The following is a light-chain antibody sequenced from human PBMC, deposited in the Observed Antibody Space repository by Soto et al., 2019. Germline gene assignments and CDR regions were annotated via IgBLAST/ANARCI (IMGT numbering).Light chain of an antibody. CDR2: GNS. CDR3: QSNDSSLSGYV. Sequence: QSVLTQPPSVSGAPGQRVTISCTGSSSNIGAGYDVHWYQQRPGTAPKLLIYGNSNRPSGVPDRFSGSKSGTSASLAITGLQAEDEADYYCQSNDSSLSGYVFGTGTKLTVL. J-gene: IGLJ1*01. V-gene: IGLV1-40*01. CDR1: SSNIGAGYD.